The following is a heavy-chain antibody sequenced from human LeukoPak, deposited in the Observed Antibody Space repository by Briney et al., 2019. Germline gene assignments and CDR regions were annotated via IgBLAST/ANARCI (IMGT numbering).Heavy chain of an antibody. J-gene: IGHJ4*02. D-gene: IGHD4-17*01. Sequence: GGSLRLSCAASGFTFSSYAMSWVRQAPGKGLEWVSAINSAGSTYYGDSVRGRFTISRDNSKNVLYLQMNSLRAEDTALYYCAKDQNTVATAPFDYWGQGTLVTVSS. V-gene: IGHV3-23*01. CDR3: AKDQNTVATAPFDY. CDR2: INSAGST. CDR1: GFTFSSYA.